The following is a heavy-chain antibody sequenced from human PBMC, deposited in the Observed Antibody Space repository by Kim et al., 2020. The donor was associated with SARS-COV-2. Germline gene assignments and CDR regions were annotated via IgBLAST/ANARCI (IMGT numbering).Heavy chain of an antibody. V-gene: IGHV5-51*01. CDR1: GYSFTSYW. CDR3: ARLIRERSSWYPEGWFDP. CDR2: IYPGDSDT. Sequence: GESLKISCKGSGYSFTSYWIGWVRQMPGKGLEWMGIIYPGDSDTRYSPSFQGQVTISADKSISTAYLQCSSLKASDTAMYYCARLIRERSSWYPEGWFDPWGQGTLVTVSS. J-gene: IGHJ5*02. D-gene: IGHD6-13*01.